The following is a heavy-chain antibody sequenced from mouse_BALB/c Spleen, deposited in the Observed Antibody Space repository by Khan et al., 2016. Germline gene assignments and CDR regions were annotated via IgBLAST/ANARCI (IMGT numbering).Heavy chain of an antibody. J-gene: IGHJ4*01. V-gene: IGHV1-54*01. CDR3: AVYGGNDYAMDY. CDR2: INPGSGGT. CDR1: GYAFTNYL. D-gene: IGHD1-1*02. Sequence: QVQLQQSGAELVRPGTSVKVSCKASGYAFTNYLIEWVKQRPGQGLEWIGVINPGSGGTNYNEKFKGKATLTADNSSSTAYMQLSSMTSDDSAVYFCAVYGGNDYAMDYWGQGTSVTVPS.